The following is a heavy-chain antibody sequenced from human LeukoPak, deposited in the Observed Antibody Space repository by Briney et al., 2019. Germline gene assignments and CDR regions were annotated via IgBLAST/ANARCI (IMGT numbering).Heavy chain of an antibody. V-gene: IGHV4-61*02. CDR2: IYTSGST. CDR1: GGSISSGSYY. CDR3: ARGKVVAADFDY. J-gene: IGHJ4*02. Sequence: PSQTLSLTCTVSGGSISSGSYYWSWIRQPAGKGLEWIGRIYTSGSTNYNPSLKSRVTISVDTSKNQFSLKLSSVTAADTAVYYCARGKVVAADFDYWGQGTLVTVPS. D-gene: IGHD2-15*01.